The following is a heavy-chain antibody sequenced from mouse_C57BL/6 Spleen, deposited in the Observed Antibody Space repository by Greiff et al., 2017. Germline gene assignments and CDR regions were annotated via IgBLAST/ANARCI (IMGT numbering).Heavy chain of an antibody. V-gene: IGHV3-1*01. Sequence: VQLQQSGPGMVKPSQSLSLTCTVTGYSITSGYDWHWIRHFPGNKLEWMGYISYSGSTNYNPSLKSRISITHDTSKNHFFLKLNSVTTEDTATYYCASSNYAYYFDYWGQGTTLTVSS. D-gene: IGHD2-5*01. J-gene: IGHJ2*01. CDR1: GYSITSGYD. CDR2: ISYSGST. CDR3: ASSNYAYYFDY.